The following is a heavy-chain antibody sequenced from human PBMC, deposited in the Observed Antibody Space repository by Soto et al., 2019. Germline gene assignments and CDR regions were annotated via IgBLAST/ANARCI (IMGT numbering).Heavy chain of an antibody. Sequence: PGESLKISCKGSGYSFTNYWISWVLQRPGKGLEWMGRIDPSDSYTNYSPSFQGHVTISADKSISTAYLQWSSLKASDTAMYYCARQGVVVPAAEDYYYGMDVWGQGTTVTVSS. CDR3: ARQGVVVPAAEDYYYGMDV. CDR1: GYSFTNYW. D-gene: IGHD2-2*01. V-gene: IGHV5-10-1*01. CDR2: IDPSDSYT. J-gene: IGHJ6*02.